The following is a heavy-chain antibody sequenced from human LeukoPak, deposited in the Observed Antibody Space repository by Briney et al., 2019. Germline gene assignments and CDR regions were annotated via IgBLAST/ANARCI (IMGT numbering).Heavy chain of an antibody. J-gene: IGHJ4*02. Sequence: GGSLRLSCAASGFTFSSYAMHWVRQAPGEGLEWVAVISYDGSNKYYADSVKGRFTISRDNSKNTLYLQMNSLRAEDTAVYYCARDPYNWNDVYFDYWGQGTLVTVSS. D-gene: IGHD1-20*01. CDR3: ARDPYNWNDVYFDY. V-gene: IGHV3-30-3*01. CDR1: GFTFSSYA. CDR2: ISYDGSNK.